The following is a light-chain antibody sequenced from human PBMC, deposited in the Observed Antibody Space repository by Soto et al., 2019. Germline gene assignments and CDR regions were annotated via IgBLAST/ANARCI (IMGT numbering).Light chain of an antibody. V-gene: IGKV3-15*01. CDR3: QQYSASPT. Sequence: EIFMTQSPATLSVSPGEKVILSCRASQSVGTTLAWYQQKPGQAPSLLIRGASTRATGVPARFSGSGSGTEFTLTISSLQSEDFATYYCQQYSASPTFGGGTTLEIK. J-gene: IGKJ4*02. CDR2: GAS. CDR1: QSVGTT.